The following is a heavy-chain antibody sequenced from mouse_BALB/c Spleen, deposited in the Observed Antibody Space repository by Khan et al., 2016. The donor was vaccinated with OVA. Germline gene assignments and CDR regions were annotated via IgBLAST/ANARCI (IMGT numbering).Heavy chain of an antibody. CDR2: IWGGGGT. D-gene: IGHD2-14*01. V-gene: IGHV2-6-4*01. CDR3: ARAYYRFDGYYAMDY. Sequence: QVQLKQSGPGLVAPSQSLSITCTVSGFSLSRYNIHWVRQPPGKGLEWLGVIWGGGGTDYNSTLKSRLSNRKDNSKSQVLLKMNSLQTDDTAIYYCARAYYRFDGYYAMDYWGQGTSVTVSS. J-gene: IGHJ4*01. CDR1: GFSLSRYN.